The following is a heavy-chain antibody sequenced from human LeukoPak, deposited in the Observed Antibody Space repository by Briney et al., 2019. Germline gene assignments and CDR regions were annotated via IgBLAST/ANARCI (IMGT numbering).Heavy chain of an antibody. CDR2: INHSGST. D-gene: IGHD3-22*01. V-gene: IGHV4-34*01. Sequence: SETLSLTCAVYGGSFSRYYWSWIRQPPGKGLEWIGEINHSGSTNYNPSLKSRVTMSVDTSKNQFSLKLSSVTAADTAVYYCARASGYYYGYFQHWGQGTLVTVSS. CDR3: ARASGYYYGYFQH. J-gene: IGHJ1*01. CDR1: GGSFSRYY.